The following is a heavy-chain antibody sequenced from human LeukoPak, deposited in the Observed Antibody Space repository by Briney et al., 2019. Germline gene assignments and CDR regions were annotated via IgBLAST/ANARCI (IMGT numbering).Heavy chain of an antibody. D-gene: IGHD3-16*02. CDR1: GFTVSSYS. CDR2: ISSSSSYI. J-gene: IGHJ4*02. Sequence: GGSLRLSCAASGFTVSSYSMNWVRQAPGKGLEWVSSISSSSSYIYYADSVKGRFTISRDNAKNSLYLQMNSLRAQDTAVYYCARDLGDYVWGSYRPTSFDYWGQGTLVTVSS. CDR3: ARDLGDYVWGSYRPTSFDY. V-gene: IGHV3-21*01.